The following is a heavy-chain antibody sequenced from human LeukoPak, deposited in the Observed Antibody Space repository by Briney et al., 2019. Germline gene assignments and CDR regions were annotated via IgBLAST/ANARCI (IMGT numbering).Heavy chain of an antibody. J-gene: IGHJ6*02. Sequence: PGGSLRLSCAASGFTFSSYWMSWVRQAPGKGLEWVANIKQDGSEKYYVDSVKGRFTISRDNAKNSLYLQMNSLRAEDTAVYYCAREIGYCSSTSCFDYYYYGMDVWGQGTTVTVPS. CDR2: IKQDGSEK. V-gene: IGHV3-7*01. D-gene: IGHD2-2*03. CDR1: GFTFSSYW. CDR3: AREIGYCSSTSCFDYYYYGMDV.